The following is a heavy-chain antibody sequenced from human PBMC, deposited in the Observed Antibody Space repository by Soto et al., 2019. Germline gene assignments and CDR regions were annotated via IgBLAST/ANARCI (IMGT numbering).Heavy chain of an antibody. CDR2: IIPIFGTA. CDR3: ARVEVVVAADNHYYYYGMDV. D-gene: IGHD2-15*01. V-gene: IGHV1-69*13. J-gene: IGHJ6*02. CDR1: GGTFSSYP. Sequence: SVKVSCKASGGTFSSYPFSWVRQAPGQGLEWVGRIIPIFGTANYAQKFQGRVTITADESTSTAYMELSSLRSEDTAVYYCARVEVVVAADNHYYYYGMDVWGQVPTVPVSS.